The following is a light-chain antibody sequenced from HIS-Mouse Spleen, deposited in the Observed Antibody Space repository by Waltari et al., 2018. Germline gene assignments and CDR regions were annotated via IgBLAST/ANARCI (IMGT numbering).Light chain of an antibody. CDR1: QGISSY. CDR3: QQLNSYPPP. J-gene: IGKJ1*01. V-gene: IGKV1-9*01. Sequence: DIVMTQSPSFLSASVGDRVTITCRASQGISSYLAWYQQKPGKDPKLLIYAASTLQSGVPSRFSGSGSGAEFTLTFSSLQPEDFATYYCQQLNSYPPPFGQGTKVEIK. CDR2: AAS.